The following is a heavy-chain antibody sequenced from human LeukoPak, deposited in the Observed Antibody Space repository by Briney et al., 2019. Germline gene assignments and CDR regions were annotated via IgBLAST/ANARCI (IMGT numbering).Heavy chain of an antibody. CDR3: ARCDIYDILTKTPTGGMDV. CDR1: GYTFTGYY. D-gene: IGHD3-9*01. CDR2: INPNSGGT. Sequence: ASVKVSCKASGYTFTGYYMHWVRQAPGQGLEWMGWINPNSGGTNYAQKFQGRVTMTRDTSISTAYMELSRLRSDDTAVYYCARCDIYDILTKTPTGGMDVWGQGTTVTVSS. J-gene: IGHJ6*02. V-gene: IGHV1-2*02.